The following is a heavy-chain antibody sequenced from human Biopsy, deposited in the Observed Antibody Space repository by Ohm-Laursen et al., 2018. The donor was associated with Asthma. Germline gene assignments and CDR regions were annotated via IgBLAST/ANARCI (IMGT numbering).Heavy chain of an antibody. D-gene: IGHD4-17*01. CDR1: GGSINSGGYS. V-gene: IGHV4-30-2*05. CDR3: ARTTYGHDGFDP. Sequence: SETLSLTCAVSGGSINSGGYSWTWIRQPPGKGLEWIGYIYHRDTTYYNPSLKSRVSISLDTSKNQLSLSLTSVTAADTAVYYCARTTYGHDGFDPWGQGTLVTVSS. J-gene: IGHJ5*02. CDR2: IYHRDTT.